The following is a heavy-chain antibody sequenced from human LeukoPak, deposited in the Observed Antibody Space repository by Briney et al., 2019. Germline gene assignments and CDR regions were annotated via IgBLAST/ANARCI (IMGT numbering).Heavy chain of an antibody. J-gene: IGHJ4*02. CDR3: ARQSRDGYNYFDY. Sequence: SETLSLTCTVSGGSISSYYWSWIRQPPGKGLEWIGYIYYSGSTNYNPSLKSRVTISVDTSKNQFSLKLSSVTAADTAVYYCARQSRDGYNYFDYWGQGTLVTVSS. CDR1: GGSISSYY. V-gene: IGHV4-59*01. D-gene: IGHD5-24*01. CDR2: IYYSGST.